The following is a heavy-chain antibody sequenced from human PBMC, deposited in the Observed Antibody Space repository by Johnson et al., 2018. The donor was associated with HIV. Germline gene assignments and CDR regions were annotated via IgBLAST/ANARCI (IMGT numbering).Heavy chain of an antibody. D-gene: IGHD2-8*01. Sequence: VQLVESGGGLVHPGGSLRLSCAASGFTFSSYWMSWVRQAPGKGLEWVANIKQDGSEKYYVDSVKGRFTISRDNAKNSLYLQMNSLRVEDTALYCCARKRRYCSNGVCSDTFDIWGQGTMVTVSS. CDR2: IKQDGSEK. CDR3: ARKRRYCSNGVCSDTFDI. V-gene: IGHV3-7*05. CDR1: GFTFSSYW. J-gene: IGHJ3*02.